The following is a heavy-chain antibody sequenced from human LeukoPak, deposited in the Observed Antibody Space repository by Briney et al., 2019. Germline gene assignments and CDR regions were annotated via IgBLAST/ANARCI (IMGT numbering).Heavy chain of an antibody. D-gene: IGHD2-2*01. CDR2: IYYSGST. J-gene: IGHJ6*02. CDR1: GGSISSGGYY. V-gene: IGHV4-31*03. Sequence: SQTLSLTCTVSGGSISSGGYYWSWIRQHPGKGLEWLGYIYYSGSTYYNPSLKSRVTISVDTSKNQFSLKLSSVTAADTAVYYSARDRIVVVPAATYYYGMDVWGQGTTVTVSS. CDR3: ARDRIVVVPAATYYYGMDV.